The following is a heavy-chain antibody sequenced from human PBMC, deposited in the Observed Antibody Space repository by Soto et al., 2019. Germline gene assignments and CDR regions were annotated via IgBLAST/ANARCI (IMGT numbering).Heavy chain of an antibody. J-gene: IGHJ4*02. D-gene: IGHD3-16*01. CDR3: ARKGDYFDY. CDR1: GGSISSYY. Sequence: SETLSLTCTVSGGSISSYYWSWIRQPPGKGLEWIGYIYYSGNTNYNPSLKSRVTISVDTSKNQFSLKLSSVTAADTAVYYCARKGDYFDYWGQGTLVTVSS. V-gene: IGHV4-59*08. CDR2: IYYSGNT.